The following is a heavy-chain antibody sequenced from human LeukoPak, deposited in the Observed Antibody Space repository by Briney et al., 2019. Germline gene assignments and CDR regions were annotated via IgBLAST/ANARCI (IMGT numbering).Heavy chain of an antibody. D-gene: IGHD2-2*02. CDR2: INPSGGST. J-gene: IGHJ4*02. Sequence: GASVKVSCKASGYTFTSYYMHWVRQAPGQGLEWMGIINPSGGSTSYAQKFQGRVTMTRDTSTSTVYMALSSLRSEDTAVYYCARDRCSSTSCYTFDYWGQGTLVTVSS. CDR1: GYTFTSYY. CDR3: ARDRCSSTSCYTFDY. V-gene: IGHV1-46*03.